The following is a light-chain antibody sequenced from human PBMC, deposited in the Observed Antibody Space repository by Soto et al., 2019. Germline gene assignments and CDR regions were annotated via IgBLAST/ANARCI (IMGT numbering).Light chain of an antibody. CDR3: QQYGGSPRT. Sequence: IVMTQSPATLSVSPGERVTLSCRASQSVSSNLAWYQQKPGQAPRLLIHGASNRATGIPDRFSGSGSGTDFTLTITRLEPEDFAVYYCQQYGGSPRTFGEGTKVDIK. CDR1: QSVSSN. CDR2: GAS. J-gene: IGKJ1*01. V-gene: IGKV3-20*01.